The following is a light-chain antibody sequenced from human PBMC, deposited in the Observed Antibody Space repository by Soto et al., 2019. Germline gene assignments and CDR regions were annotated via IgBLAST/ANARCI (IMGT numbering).Light chain of an antibody. CDR1: QSVGTY. J-gene: IGKJ4*01. V-gene: IGKV3-11*01. CDR2: DSS. CDR3: QQRSDWPST. Sequence: EIVLTQSPATLSLAPGVRATLSSRASQSVGTYFAWSQQKPGQAPRLLIYDSSNRATGIPARYSGSGSGTDFTLTIGGLEPADCAVYYCQQRSDWPSTFGGGTKV.